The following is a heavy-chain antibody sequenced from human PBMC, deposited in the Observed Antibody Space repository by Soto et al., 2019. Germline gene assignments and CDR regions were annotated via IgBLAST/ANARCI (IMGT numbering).Heavy chain of an antibody. V-gene: IGHV1-2*02. Sequence: ASVKVSCKASGYTFTGYYMHWVRQAPGQGLEWTGWINPNSGGTNYAQKFQGRVTMTRDTSISTAYMELSRLRSDDTAVYYCARDEGYSYGFWFDPWGQGTLVTVSS. J-gene: IGHJ5*02. CDR1: GYTFTGYY. D-gene: IGHD5-18*01. CDR3: ARDEGYSYGFWFDP. CDR2: INPNSGGT.